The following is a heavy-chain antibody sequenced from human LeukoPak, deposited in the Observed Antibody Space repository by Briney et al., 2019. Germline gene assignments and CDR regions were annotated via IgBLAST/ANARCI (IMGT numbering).Heavy chain of an antibody. D-gene: IGHD2-21*01. Sequence: ASVKVSCKASGYIFSTYYMHWVRQAPGQGLEWMGIINPSGGSTSYAQKFQGRVTMTRDTSASTVYMELSSLRPDDMAVYYCARGRGTIGSNRDFYFYYYMDIWGNGTTVTVSS. CDR3: ARGRGTIGSNRDFYFYYYMDI. J-gene: IGHJ6*03. V-gene: IGHV1-46*01. CDR1: GYIFSTYY. CDR2: INPSGGST.